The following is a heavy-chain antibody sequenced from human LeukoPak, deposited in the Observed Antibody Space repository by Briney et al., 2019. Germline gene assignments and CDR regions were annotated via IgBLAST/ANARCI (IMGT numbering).Heavy chain of an antibody. CDR3: AREGYIDFWSGYHGGFDY. CDR1: GYTFTGYY. V-gene: IGHV1-2*02. Sequence: VASVKVSCKASGYTFTGYYMHWVRQASGQGLEWMGWINPNSGGTNYAQKFQGRVTMTRDTSISTAYMELSRLRSDDTALYYCAREGYIDFWSGYHGGFDYWGQGTLVTVSS. D-gene: IGHD3-3*01. J-gene: IGHJ4*02. CDR2: INPNSGGT.